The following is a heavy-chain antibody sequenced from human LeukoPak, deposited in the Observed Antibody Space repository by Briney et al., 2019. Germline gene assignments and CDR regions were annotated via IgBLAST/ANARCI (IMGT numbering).Heavy chain of an antibody. CDR1: GFTFSSYS. D-gene: IGHD3-3*01. Sequence: PGGSLRLSCAASGFTFSSYSMNWVRQAPGKGLEWVSSISSSSSTIYYADSVKGRFTISRDNAKNSLYLQMNSLRAEDTAVYYCARDDFWRDSLAKGAFDIWGQGTMVTVSS. CDR2: ISSSSSTI. V-gene: IGHV3-48*01. CDR3: ARDDFWRDSLAKGAFDI. J-gene: IGHJ3*02.